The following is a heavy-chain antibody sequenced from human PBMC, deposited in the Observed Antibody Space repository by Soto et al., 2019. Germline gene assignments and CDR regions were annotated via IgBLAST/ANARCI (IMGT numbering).Heavy chain of an antibody. Sequence: SETLSLSYTVGGGSNSGHGWIWIRQPAGMRLEWIGHIYPSGSTNYNPSLKSRVPMSLDTSNTQIFLNLTSVTAADTASFYCVSGRSYSVYDFWGPGTLVTVSS. CDR3: VSGRSYSVYDF. CDR1: GGSNSGHG. V-gene: IGHV4-4*07. D-gene: IGHD5-12*01. CDR2: IYPSGST. J-gene: IGHJ4*02.